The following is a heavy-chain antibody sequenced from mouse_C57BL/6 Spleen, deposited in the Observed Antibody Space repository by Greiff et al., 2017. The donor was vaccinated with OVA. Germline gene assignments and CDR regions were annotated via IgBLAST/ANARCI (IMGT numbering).Heavy chain of an antibody. Sequence: VQLQQSGPELVKPGASVKISCKASGYAFSSSWMNWVKQRPGKGLEWIGRIYPGDGDTNYNGKFKGKATLTADKSSSTAYMQLSSLTSEDSAVYFCARIYDYDYYFDDWGQGTTLTVSS. CDR1: GYAFSSSW. CDR3: ARIYDYDYYFDD. J-gene: IGHJ2*01. V-gene: IGHV1-82*01. CDR2: IYPGDGDT. D-gene: IGHD2-4*01.